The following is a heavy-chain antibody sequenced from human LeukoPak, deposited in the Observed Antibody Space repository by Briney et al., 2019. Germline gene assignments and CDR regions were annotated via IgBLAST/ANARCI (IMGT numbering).Heavy chain of an antibody. V-gene: IGHV4-39*01. CDR3: AGIDYYDSSGIENY. CDR1: GGXISSSSYY. CDR2: IYYSGST. D-gene: IGHD3-22*01. J-gene: IGHJ4*02. Sequence: PSETLSLTCTVSGGXISSSSYYWGWIRQPPGKGLEWIGGIYYSGSTYYNPSLKSRVTISVDTSKNQFSLKLSSVTAADTAVYYCAGIDYYDSSGIENYWGQGTLVTVSS.